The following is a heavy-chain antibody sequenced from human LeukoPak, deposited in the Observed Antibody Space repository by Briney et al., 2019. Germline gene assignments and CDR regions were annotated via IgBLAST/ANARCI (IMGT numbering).Heavy chain of an antibody. J-gene: IGHJ4*02. CDR2: ISNSGGST. CDR3: AKDEYDFWTGYDY. V-gene: IGHV3-23*01. CDR1: GFTFSKFA. D-gene: IGHD3-3*01. Sequence: GGSLRLSCVVSGFTFSKFAMSWVRQAPGKGLESVSVISNSGGSTYYAESVKGRFTISRDNSKNTLYLQMNSLRVDDAAVYYCAKDEYDFWTGYDYWGQGTLVTVSS.